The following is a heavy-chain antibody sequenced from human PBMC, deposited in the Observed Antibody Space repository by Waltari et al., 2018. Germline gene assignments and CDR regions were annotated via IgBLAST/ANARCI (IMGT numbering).Heavy chain of an antibody. D-gene: IGHD3-10*01. V-gene: IGHV1-69*10. CDR2: IIPILGKA. Sequence: QVQLVQSGAEVKKPGSSVKVSCKASGGTFSSYAISWVRQAPGQGLEWMGGIIPILGKANYAQKFQGRVTITADKSTSTAYMELSSLRSEDTAVYYCARDGISGALYGSGSYQPPFDYWGQGTLVTVSS. CDR3: ARDGISGALYGSGSYQPPFDY. J-gene: IGHJ4*02. CDR1: GGTFSSYA.